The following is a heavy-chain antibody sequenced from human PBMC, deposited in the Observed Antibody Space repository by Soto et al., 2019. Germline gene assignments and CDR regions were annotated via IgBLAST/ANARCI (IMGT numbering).Heavy chain of an antibody. V-gene: IGHV4-31*03. CDR1: GGSISSGGYY. CDR3: ARACSLYYYYGMDV. Sequence: SETLSLTCTVSGGSISSGGYYWSWIRQHPGKGLEWIGYIYYSGSTYYNPSLKSRVTISVDTSRNQFSLKLSSVTAADTAVYYCARACSLYYYYGMDVWGQGTTVTVSS. J-gene: IGHJ6*02. CDR2: IYYSGST. D-gene: IGHD6-19*01.